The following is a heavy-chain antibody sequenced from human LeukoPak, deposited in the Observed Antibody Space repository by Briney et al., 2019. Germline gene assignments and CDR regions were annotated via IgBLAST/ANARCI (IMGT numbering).Heavy chain of an antibody. Sequence: ASVKVSCKASGYTFTSYYMHGVRQAPGQGLEWMGIINPSGCSTSYAQKFQGRVTMNKDMSPSTVYMELSSLRSEDTAVYYCARSPVYYDILTAHYPLDYMGVWGKETTVTVPS. CDR3: ARSPVYYDILTAHYPLDYMGV. V-gene: IGHV1-46*01. CDR1: GYTFTSYY. J-gene: IGHJ6*03. D-gene: IGHD3-9*01. CDR2: INPSGCST.